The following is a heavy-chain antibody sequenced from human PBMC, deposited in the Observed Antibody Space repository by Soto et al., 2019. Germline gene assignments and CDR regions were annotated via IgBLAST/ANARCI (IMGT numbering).Heavy chain of an antibody. CDR1: GGTFSSYA. D-gene: IGHD4-17*01. J-gene: IGHJ4*02. V-gene: IGHV1-69*13. CDR3: ARAYGDYETYYFDY. CDR2: IIPIFGTA. Sequence: ASVKVSCKDSGGTFSSYAISWVRQAPGQGLEWMGGIIPIFGTANYAQKFQGRVTITADESTSTAYMELSSLRSEDTAVYYCARAYGDYETYYFDYWGQGTLVTVSS.